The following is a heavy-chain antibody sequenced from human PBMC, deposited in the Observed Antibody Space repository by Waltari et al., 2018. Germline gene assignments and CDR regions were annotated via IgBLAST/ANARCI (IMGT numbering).Heavy chain of an antibody. CDR3: AIDPPQLADAFDI. V-gene: IGHV4-61*02. J-gene: IGHJ3*02. CDR1: GGSISSGSYY. Sequence: GGSISSGSYYWTWIRQPAGKRLEWIGRIYTSGSTNYNPSPRSRITISVNTSNSQFSRKLSSVTAADTAVYYCAIDPPQLADAFDIWGQGTMVTVSS. D-gene: IGHD3-10*01. CDR2: IYTSGST.